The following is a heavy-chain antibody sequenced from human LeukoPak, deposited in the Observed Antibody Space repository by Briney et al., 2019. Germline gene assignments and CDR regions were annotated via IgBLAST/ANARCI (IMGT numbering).Heavy chain of an antibody. Sequence: PGGSLRLSCAASGFTFSSYAMSWVRQAPGKGLEWVSAISGSGGSTYYADPVKGRFTISRDNSKNTLYLQMNSLRAEDTAVYYCAKSYDYGDYVPHAFDIWGQGTMVTVSS. D-gene: IGHD4-17*01. V-gene: IGHV3-23*01. J-gene: IGHJ3*02. CDR2: ISGSGGST. CDR1: GFTFSSYA. CDR3: AKSYDYGDYVPHAFDI.